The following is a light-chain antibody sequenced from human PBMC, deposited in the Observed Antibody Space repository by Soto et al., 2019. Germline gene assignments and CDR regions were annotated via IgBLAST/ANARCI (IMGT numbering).Light chain of an antibody. CDR3: MQATQYSWT. J-gene: IGKJ1*01. V-gene: IGKV2-24*01. Sequence: DIVMTQTPLSSPVTLGQAASISCRPSQSLVHNDGNTYLSWFQQRPGQPPRLLIYKVSDRFSGVPDRFRGSGAGTDFKLTISRVEAEDVGVYYCMQATQYSWTLGQGTKVDIK. CDR2: KVS. CDR1: QSLVHNDGNTY.